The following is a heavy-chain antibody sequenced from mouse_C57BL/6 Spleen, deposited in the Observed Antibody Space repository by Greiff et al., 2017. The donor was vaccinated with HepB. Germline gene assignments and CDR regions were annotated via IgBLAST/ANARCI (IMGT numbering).Heavy chain of an antibody. CDR2: IDPEDGDT. CDR3: TRTVVATADY. Sequence: EVQLQQSGAELVRPGASVKLSCTASGFNIKDYYMHWVKQRPEQGLEWIGRIDPEDGDTENDPKFQGKATMTADTSSNTAYLQLSNLTSEDTAVYYWTRTVVATADYWGQGTTRTVSS. V-gene: IGHV14-1*01. J-gene: IGHJ2*01. D-gene: IGHD1-1*01. CDR1: GFNIKDYY.